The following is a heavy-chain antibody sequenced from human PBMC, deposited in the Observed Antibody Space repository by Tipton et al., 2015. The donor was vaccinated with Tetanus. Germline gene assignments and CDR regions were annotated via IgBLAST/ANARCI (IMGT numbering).Heavy chain of an antibody. CDR1: GGSLSRGGYY. J-gene: IGHJ4*02. CDR3: ARDQARGARGWNYLDC. Sequence: TLSLTCTVSGGSLSRGGYYWTWIRQHPGKGLEWIGDIYFSASTYYNPSLKSRVTISVDTSKNQFSLRLNSVTAADTAVYYCARDQARGARGWNYLDCWGQGTLVTVSS. V-gene: IGHV4-31*03. CDR2: IYFSAST. D-gene: IGHD6-6*01.